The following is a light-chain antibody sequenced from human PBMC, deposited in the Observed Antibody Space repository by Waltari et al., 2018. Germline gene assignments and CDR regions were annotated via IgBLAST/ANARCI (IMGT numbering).Light chain of an antibody. CDR1: RSTIGGNT. CDR3: AAWDDSVNAWL. Sequence: VLLQPPSASGTLGQRVTRSCSGRRSTIGGNTVNWYQQFPGAAPKVFIYNNNQRPSGVPVRFSGSKSGTSASLAISGLQSEDEANYYCAAWDDSVNAWLFGGGAKLTVL. CDR2: NNN. J-gene: IGLJ3*02. V-gene: IGLV1-44*01.